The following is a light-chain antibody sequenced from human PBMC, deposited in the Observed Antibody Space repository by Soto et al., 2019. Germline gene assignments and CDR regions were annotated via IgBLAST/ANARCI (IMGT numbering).Light chain of an antibody. V-gene: IGKV3-20*01. CDR1: QSVSSSF. Sequence: EIVLTQSPGTLSLSPGERATLSCRASQSVSSSFLDWYQQKPGQAPRLLIYGASSRATGIPDRFSGRGSGTDFTLTISRLEPDDVAVYYCQQYGSSPLTFGGGTKVEIK. CDR2: GAS. J-gene: IGKJ4*01. CDR3: QQYGSSPLT.